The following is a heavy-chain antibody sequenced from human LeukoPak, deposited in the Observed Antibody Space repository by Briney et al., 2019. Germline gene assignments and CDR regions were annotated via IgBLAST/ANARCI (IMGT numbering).Heavy chain of an antibody. Sequence: GGSLRLSCAASGFTFSNAWLSWVRQAPAKGQEWVGRIKSKTDGGTTDYAAPVKGRFTISRDDSKNTLYLQMNSLKIEDTAVYYCTTGLVLGYCSGGSCYDAKDYWGQGTLVTVSS. J-gene: IGHJ4*02. CDR1: GFTFSNAW. V-gene: IGHV3-15*01. CDR3: TTGLVLGYCSGGSCYDAKDY. D-gene: IGHD2-15*01. CDR2: IKSKTDGGTT.